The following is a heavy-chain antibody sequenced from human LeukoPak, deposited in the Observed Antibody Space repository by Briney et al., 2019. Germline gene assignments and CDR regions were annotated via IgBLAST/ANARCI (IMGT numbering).Heavy chain of an antibody. Sequence: GGALRLSCAASGFALSSHWMTWVRQVPGRGPEGGANVNRDGSETYYPDSVRGRFTISEDNAKNSLYLQMNSLRAEDTAVYPGARHHGMDLWGQGHTVIVSS. CDR1: GFALSSHW. J-gene: IGHJ6*02. CDR2: VNRDGSET. CDR3: ARHHGMDL. V-gene: IGHV3-7*03.